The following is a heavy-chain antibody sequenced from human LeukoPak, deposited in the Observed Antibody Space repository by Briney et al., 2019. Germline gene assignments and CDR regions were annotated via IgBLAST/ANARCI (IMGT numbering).Heavy chain of an antibody. CDR2: INHSGST. CDR3: ARGDNGKRLFRDY. J-gene: IGHJ4*02. V-gene: IGHV4-34*01. D-gene: IGHD4/OR15-4a*01. Sequence: SETLSLTCAVCSGSFSGYYWNWIRQPPGKGLEWIGEINHSGSTNYNPSLKSRVTISVDTSKNQFSLKLSSVTAADTAVYYCARGDNGKRLFRDYWGQGNLVTVSS. CDR1: SGSFSGYY.